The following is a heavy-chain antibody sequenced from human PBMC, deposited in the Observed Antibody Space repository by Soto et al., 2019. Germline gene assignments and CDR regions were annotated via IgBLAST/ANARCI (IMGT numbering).Heavy chain of an antibody. CDR3: AKAWFSGSIGDAFDI. CDR1: GFSLSTSGMC. Sequence: SGPTLVNPTQTLTLTCTFSGFSLSTSGMCVSWIRQPPGKALEWLALIDWDDDKYYSTSLKTRLTISKDTSKNQVVLTMTNMDPVDTAVYYCAKAWFSGSIGDAFDIWGQGTMVTVSS. V-gene: IGHV2-70*02. J-gene: IGHJ3*02. CDR2: IDWDDDK. D-gene: IGHD3-22*01.